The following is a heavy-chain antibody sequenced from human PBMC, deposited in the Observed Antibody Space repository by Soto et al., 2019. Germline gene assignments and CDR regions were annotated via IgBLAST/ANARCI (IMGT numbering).Heavy chain of an antibody. J-gene: IGHJ4*02. CDR1: GFTFSSYS. V-gene: IGHV3-21*01. CDR3: ARDSVITFGGVIVRKYFDY. D-gene: IGHD3-16*02. CDR2: ISSSSSYI. Sequence: EVQLVESGGGLVQPGGSLRLSCAASGFTFSSYSMNWVRQAPGKGLEWVSSISSSSSYIYYADSVKGRFTISRDNAKNSLYLQMNSLRAEDTAVYYCARDSVITFGGVIVRKYFDYWGQGTLVTVSS.